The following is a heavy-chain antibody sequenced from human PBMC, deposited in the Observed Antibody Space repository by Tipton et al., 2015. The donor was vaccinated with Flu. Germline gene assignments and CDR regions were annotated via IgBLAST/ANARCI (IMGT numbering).Heavy chain of an antibody. D-gene: IGHD1-26*01. Sequence: LRLSCTVSGGSISSSTYYWGWIRQPPGKGLEWIGSIYYSGSSYYNPSLKSRVTISLDTSKNQFSLNLSSVTAADTAVYYCARAPRGPVGATLGYWGQGTLVTVSS. CDR3: ARAPRGPVGATLGY. J-gene: IGHJ4*02. V-gene: IGHV4-39*07. CDR2: IYYSGSS. CDR1: GGSISSSTYY.